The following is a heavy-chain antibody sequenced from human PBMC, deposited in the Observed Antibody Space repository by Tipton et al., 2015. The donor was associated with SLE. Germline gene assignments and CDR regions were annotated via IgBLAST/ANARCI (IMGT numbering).Heavy chain of an antibody. CDR2: IYYSGST. V-gene: IGHV4-59*08. D-gene: IGHD2-15*01. CDR1: GGSISSYF. Sequence: TLSLTCTVSGGSISSYFWSWIRQSPGKGLEWIGSIYYSGSTNYNPSLKSRVTISGHTSKNQFSLKLSSVTAADTAVYYCARAEGSWDAFDIWGQGTMVTVSS. CDR3: ARAEGSWDAFDI. J-gene: IGHJ3*02.